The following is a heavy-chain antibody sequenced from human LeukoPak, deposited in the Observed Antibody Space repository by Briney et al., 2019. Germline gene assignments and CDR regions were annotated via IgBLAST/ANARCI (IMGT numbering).Heavy chain of an antibody. CDR2: ISSSSSYI. V-gene: IGHV3-21*01. CDR1: GFTFSSYS. CDR3: ARDIAVAGTRVAAFDI. J-gene: IGHJ4*02. D-gene: IGHD6-19*01. Sequence: GGSLRLSCAASGFTFSSYSMNWVRQAPGKGLEWVSSISSSSSYIYYADSVKGRFTISRDNAKNSLYLQMNSLRAEDTAVYYCARDIAVAGTRVAAFDIWGQGTLVTVSS.